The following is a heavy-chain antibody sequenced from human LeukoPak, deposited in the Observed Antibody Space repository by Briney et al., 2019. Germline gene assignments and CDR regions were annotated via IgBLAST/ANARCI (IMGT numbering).Heavy chain of an antibody. Sequence: PSETLSLTCAVYGGSFSGYYWSWIRQPPGKGLEWIGEINHSGSTNYNPSLKSRVTISVDTSKNQFSLKLSSVTAADTAVNYCARSNPYYYYYGMDVWGQGTTVTVSS. CDR2: INHSGST. CDR1: GGSFSGYY. V-gene: IGHV4-34*01. CDR3: ARSNPYYYYYGMDV. D-gene: IGHD2-8*01. J-gene: IGHJ6*02.